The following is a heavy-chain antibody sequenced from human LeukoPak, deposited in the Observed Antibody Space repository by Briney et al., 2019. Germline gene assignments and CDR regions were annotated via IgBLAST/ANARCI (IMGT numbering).Heavy chain of an antibody. CDR1: GFSFSNHY. CDR3: TRVIVAVPGYFDYFDF. V-gene: IGHV3-7*01. J-gene: IGHJ4*02. Sequence: GGSLRLSCTASGFSFSNHYMRWLRQAPGKGLEWVANINEDGSNKWHLGSVKGRFTVSRDNARNSLYLQMNSLRVEDTAVYYCTRVIVAVPGYFDYFDFWGQGGLVTVSS. D-gene: IGHD6-19*01. CDR2: INEDGSNK.